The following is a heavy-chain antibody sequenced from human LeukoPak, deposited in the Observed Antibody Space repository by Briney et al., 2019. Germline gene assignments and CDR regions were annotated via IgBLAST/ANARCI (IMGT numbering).Heavy chain of an antibody. CDR1: GNTLSEFS. CDR3: ATDLLAGGLKTFDP. Sequence: ASVKVSCKVTGNTLSEFSMHGVRQSPGKGLEWMGGFDPEVGETVYAQKFQGRVTMTEDTSTETAYMELSSLRSEDTAVYYCATDLLAGGLKTFDPWGQGTLVTVSS. V-gene: IGHV1-24*01. J-gene: IGHJ5*02. CDR2: FDPEVGET.